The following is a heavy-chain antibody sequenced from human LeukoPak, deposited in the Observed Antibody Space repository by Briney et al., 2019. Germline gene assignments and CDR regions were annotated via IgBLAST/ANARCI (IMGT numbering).Heavy chain of an antibody. CDR2: ISYDGSNK. J-gene: IGHJ4*02. V-gene: IGHV3-30*18. CDR3: AKRHSDYLFDY. CDR1: GLTFSSYG. D-gene: IGHD4-11*01. Sequence: PGTSLRLSCAASGLTFSSYGMHWVRQAPGKGLEWVAVISYDGSNKYYVDSVKGRFTISRDDSKNTLYLQMSSLRAEDTAVYYCAKRHSDYLFDYWGQGTLVTVSS.